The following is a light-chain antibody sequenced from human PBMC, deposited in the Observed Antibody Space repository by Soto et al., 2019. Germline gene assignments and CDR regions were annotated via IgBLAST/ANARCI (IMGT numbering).Light chain of an antibody. CDR2: FGS. Sequence: EIVMTQSPLSLSVTPGEPASISCRSSQSLLHSNGYYYLDWYLQKPGQSPQLLIYFGSNRASGVPDRFSGSGSGTDFTLKITRVEADDVGIYYCMQALQTRTFGQGTRVEIK. V-gene: IGKV2-28*01. J-gene: IGKJ1*01. CDR3: MQALQTRT. CDR1: QSLLHSNGYYY.